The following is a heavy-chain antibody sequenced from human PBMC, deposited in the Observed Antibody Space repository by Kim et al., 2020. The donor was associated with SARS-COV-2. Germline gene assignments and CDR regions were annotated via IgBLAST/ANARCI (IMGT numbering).Heavy chain of an antibody. Sequence: SVKGRFTISRDNSKNTLYLQMNSLRAEDTTVYYCAKGGGGWDYYYYGMDVWGQGTTVTVSS. CDR3: AKGGGGWDYYYYGMDV. V-gene: IGHV3-33*06. D-gene: IGHD6-19*01. J-gene: IGHJ6*02.